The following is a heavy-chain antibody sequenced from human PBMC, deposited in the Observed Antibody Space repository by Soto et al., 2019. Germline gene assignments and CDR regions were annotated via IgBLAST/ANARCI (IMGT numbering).Heavy chain of an antibody. CDR3: ARDRLSGRYGMEV. V-gene: IGHV4-59*01. D-gene: IGHD2-21*02. CDR1: GGSINSDY. CDR2: VRNSGST. J-gene: IGHJ6*02. Sequence: QVQLQESGPGLVKPSETLSLTCTVSGGSINSDYWCWIRQPQEKGLEWIGYVRNSGSTNYNPSLKSRVTISVDTSKNQFSMKLSSVTAADTGVDYCARDRLSGRYGMEVWGQGTTVTVSS.